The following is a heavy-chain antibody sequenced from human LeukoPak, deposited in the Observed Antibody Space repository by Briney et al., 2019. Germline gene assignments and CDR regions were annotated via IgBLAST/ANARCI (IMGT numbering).Heavy chain of an antibody. Sequence: SETLSLPCTVSGGSISSGSYYWSWIWQPAGKGLVWIGRIYTSGSTNYNTSLKSRVTISVDTSKHQISLKLSSVTAADTAVYYCAREPWEMYGSGSYYNGDAFDIWGQGTMVTVSS. CDR3: AREPWEMYGSGSYYNGDAFDI. CDR2: IYTSGST. CDR1: GGSISSGSYY. D-gene: IGHD3-10*01. J-gene: IGHJ3*02. V-gene: IGHV4-61*02.